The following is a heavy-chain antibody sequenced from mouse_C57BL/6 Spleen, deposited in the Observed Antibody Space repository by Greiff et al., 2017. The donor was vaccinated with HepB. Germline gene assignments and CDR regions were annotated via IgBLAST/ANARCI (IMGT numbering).Heavy chain of an antibody. Sequence: QVQLQQPGAELVKPGASVKLSCKASGYTFTSYWMQWVKQRPGQGLEWIGEIDPSDSYTNYNQKFKGKATLTVDTSSSTAYMQLSSLTSEDSAVYYCARSRGYDYDPYYAMDYWGQGTSVTVSS. V-gene: IGHV1-50*01. D-gene: IGHD2-4*01. CDR1: GYTFTSYW. CDR3: ARSRGYDYDPYYAMDY. J-gene: IGHJ4*01. CDR2: IDPSDSYT.